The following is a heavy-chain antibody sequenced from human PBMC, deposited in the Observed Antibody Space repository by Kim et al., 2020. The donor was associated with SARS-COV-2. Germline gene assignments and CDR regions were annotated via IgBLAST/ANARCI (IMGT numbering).Heavy chain of an antibody. CDR2: IKQDGSEK. J-gene: IGHJ6*01. CDR3: ARDLGEQWLVHYYYGMDV. V-gene: IGHV3-7*01. CDR1: GFTFSSYW. D-gene: IGHD6-19*01. Sequence: GGSLRLSCAVSGFTFSSYWMSWVRQAPGKGLEWVANIKQDGSEKYYVDSVKGRFTISRDNAKNSLFLQMNSLRADDTAVYYCARDLGEQWLVHYYYGMDV.